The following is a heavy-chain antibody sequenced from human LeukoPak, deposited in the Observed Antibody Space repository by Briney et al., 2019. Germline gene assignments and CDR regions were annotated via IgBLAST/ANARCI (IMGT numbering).Heavy chain of an antibody. Sequence: PGGSLRLSCAASGFTLSSYAMHWVRQAPGKGLEWLAVISYDGSNKYYADSVKGRFTISRDNSKNTLYLQMNSLRAEDTAVYYCARQATVPFDYWGQGTLVTVSS. V-gene: IGHV3-30-3*01. CDR1: GFTLSSYA. J-gene: IGHJ4*02. CDR2: ISYDGSNK. CDR3: ARQATVPFDY. D-gene: IGHD4-17*01.